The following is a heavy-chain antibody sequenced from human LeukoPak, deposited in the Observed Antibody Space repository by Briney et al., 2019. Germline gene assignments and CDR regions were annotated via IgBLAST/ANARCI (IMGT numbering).Heavy chain of an antibody. J-gene: IGHJ4*02. CDR1: GGSVSSGSYY. Sequence: SETLSLTCTVSGGSVSSGSYYWSWIRQPPGKGLEWIGYIYYSGSTNYNPSLKSRVTISVDTSKNQFSLKLSSVTTADTAVYYCARYVDTSMLRTYYFDFWGQGTLVTVSS. V-gene: IGHV4-61*01. CDR2: IYYSGST. CDR3: ARYVDTSMLRTYYFDF. D-gene: IGHD5-18*01.